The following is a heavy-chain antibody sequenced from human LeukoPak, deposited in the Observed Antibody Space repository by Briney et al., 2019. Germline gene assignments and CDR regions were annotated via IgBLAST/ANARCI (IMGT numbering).Heavy chain of an antibody. D-gene: IGHD6-19*01. J-gene: IGHJ5*02. CDR1: GGSISSSSYY. V-gene: IGHV4-39*01. CDR3: ARQNGSGWYFMYNWFDP. CDR2: IYYSGST. Sequence: PSETLSLTCTVSGGSISSSSYYWGWIRQPPGKGLEWIGSIYYSGSTYYNPSLKSRVTISVDTSKNQFSLKLSSVTAADTAVYYCARQNGSGWYFMYNWFDPWGQGTQVIVSP.